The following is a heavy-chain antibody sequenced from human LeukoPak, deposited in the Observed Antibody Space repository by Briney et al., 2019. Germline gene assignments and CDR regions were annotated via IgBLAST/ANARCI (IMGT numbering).Heavy chain of an antibody. Sequence: SETLSLTCTVSGGSLNSYYWSWIRQPPKKGLEWIGYIYYSGSTNYNPSLKSRVTISVDTSKNQFSLRLSSVTAADTAVYYCAREHCSGGSCYSIYYYYYMDVWGKGTTVTVSS. D-gene: IGHD2-15*01. CDR3: AREHCSGGSCYSIYYYYYMDV. J-gene: IGHJ6*03. V-gene: IGHV4-59*01. CDR1: GGSLNSYY. CDR2: IYYSGST.